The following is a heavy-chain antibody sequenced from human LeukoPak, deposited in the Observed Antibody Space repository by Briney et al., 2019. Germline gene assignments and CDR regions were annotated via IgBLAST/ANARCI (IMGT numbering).Heavy chain of an antibody. CDR2: IRSKANSYAT. V-gene: IGHV3-73*01. CDR1: GFAFSGSA. CDR3: TYAFWSGYYTRNFDY. J-gene: IGHJ4*02. D-gene: IGHD3-3*01. Sequence: GGSLRLSCAASGFAFSGSAMHWVRQASGKGLEWVGRIRSKANSYATAYAASVKGRFTISRDDSKNTAYLQMNSLKTEDTAVYYCTYAFWSGYYTRNFDYWGQGTLVTVSS.